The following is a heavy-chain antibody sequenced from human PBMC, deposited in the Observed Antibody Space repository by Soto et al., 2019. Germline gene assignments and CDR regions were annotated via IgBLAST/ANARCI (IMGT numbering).Heavy chain of an antibody. J-gene: IGHJ4*02. CDR1: GFTFSSYA. Sequence: PGRSLRLSCSASGFTFSSYAMHWVRQAPGKGLEYVSAISSNGGSTYYADSVKGRFTISRDNSKNTLYFQMSSLRTEDTAVYHCVKDLSGSFPDAYWGQGTLVTVSS. CDR2: ISSNGGST. V-gene: IGHV3-64D*06. D-gene: IGHD1-26*01. CDR3: VKDLSGSFPDAY.